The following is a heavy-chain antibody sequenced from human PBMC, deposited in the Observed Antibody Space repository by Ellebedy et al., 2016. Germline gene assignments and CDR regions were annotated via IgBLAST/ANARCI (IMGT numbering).Heavy chain of an antibody. V-gene: IGHV1-8*01. D-gene: IGHD5-18*01. J-gene: IGHJ6*02. CDR3: ARAGYSYGTDSYYYGMDV. Sequence: ASVKVSXKASGYTFTSYDINWVRQATGQGLEWMGWMNPNSGNTGYAQKFQGRVTMTRNTSISTAYMELSSLRSEDTAVYYCARAGYSYGTDSYYYGMDVWGQGTTVTVSS. CDR2: MNPNSGNT. CDR1: GYTFTSYD.